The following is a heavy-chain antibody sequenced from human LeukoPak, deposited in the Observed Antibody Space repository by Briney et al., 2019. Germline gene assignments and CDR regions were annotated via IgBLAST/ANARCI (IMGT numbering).Heavy chain of an antibody. Sequence: GGSLRLSCAASGFIFNAYGMSWVRQAPGQGLVWVSRIDSDGSRITYADSVKGRFTISRDNAKNTVYLQMNSLRAEDTAVYYCARGRSGSYGFFDYWSLGNLVTVSS. CDR3: ARGRSGSYGFFDY. D-gene: IGHD3-10*01. J-gene: IGHJ4*02. CDR2: IDSDGSRI. CDR1: GFIFNAYG. V-gene: IGHV3-74*03.